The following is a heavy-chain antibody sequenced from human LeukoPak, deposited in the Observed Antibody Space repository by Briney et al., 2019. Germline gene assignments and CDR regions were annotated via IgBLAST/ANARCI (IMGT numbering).Heavy chain of an antibody. J-gene: IGHJ3*02. CDR3: ARAPFCGDDCYSRAFDI. CDR1: GGTLSSYA. D-gene: IGHD2-21*02. V-gene: IGHV1-69*13. Sequence: SVKVSCKASGGTLSSYAISWARQAPGQGLEWMGGIIPIFGTANYAQEFQGRVTITADESTSTAYMELSSLRSEDTAVYYCARAPFCGDDCYSRAFDIWGQGTMVTVSS. CDR2: IIPIFGTA.